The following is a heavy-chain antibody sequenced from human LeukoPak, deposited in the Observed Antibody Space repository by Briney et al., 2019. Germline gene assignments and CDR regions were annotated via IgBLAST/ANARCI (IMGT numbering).Heavy chain of an antibody. CDR1: GGSFSGYY. D-gene: IGHD6-19*01. CDR2: INHSGST. V-gene: IGHV4-34*01. J-gene: IGHJ4*02. Sequence: SETLSLTCAVYGGSFSGYYWSWIRQPPGKGLEWIGEINHSGSTNYNPSLKSRVTISVDTSKNQFSLKLSSVTAADTAVYYCARVHSSGWYGAYYFDYWGQGTLVTVSS. CDR3: ARVHSSGWYGAYYFDY.